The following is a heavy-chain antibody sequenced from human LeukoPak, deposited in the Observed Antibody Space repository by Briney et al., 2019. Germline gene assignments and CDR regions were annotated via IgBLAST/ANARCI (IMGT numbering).Heavy chain of an antibody. CDR1: GYTFTGYY. V-gene: IGHV1-2*02. CDR3: ARDIFWSGYYYFDY. J-gene: IGHJ4*02. CDR2: INPNSGGT. D-gene: IGHD3-3*01. Sequence: ASVKVSCKASGYTFTGYYMHWVRQAPGQGLEWMGWINPNSGGTNYAQNFQGRVTMTSDTSISTAYMELSRLRSDDTAVYYCARDIFWSGYYYFDYWGQGTLVTVS.